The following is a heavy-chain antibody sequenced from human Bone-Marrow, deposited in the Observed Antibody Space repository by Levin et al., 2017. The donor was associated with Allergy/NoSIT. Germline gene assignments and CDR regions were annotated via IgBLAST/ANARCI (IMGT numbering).Heavy chain of an antibody. J-gene: IGHJ3*01. CDR3: AKAPYGDYVAFDV. CDR1: GFTFSDYA. D-gene: IGHD4-17*01. Sequence: GESLKISCTASGFTFSDYAMTWVRQAPGEGLEWVSTIKNSGAITYYADSVKGRFTISRDNSRNTMFLQMNSLRAEDTAVYYCAKAPYGDYVAFDVWGQGTVVTVSS. V-gene: IGHV3-23*01. CDR2: IKNSGAIT.